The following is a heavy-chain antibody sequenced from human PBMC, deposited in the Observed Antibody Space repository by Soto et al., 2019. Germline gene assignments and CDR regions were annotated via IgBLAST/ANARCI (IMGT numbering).Heavy chain of an antibody. Sequence: GGSLRVPCAALGFNSGSYDMSCARQAPGKGLEWVSAISGSGGSTYYAESVKGRFTISRDHSKTTLDRQMNSLRAEDTAVYYCAKDQRGGYFQRGAQGTLVTVSS. D-gene: IGHD6-25*01. CDR2: ISGSGGST. V-gene: IGHV3-23*01. CDR3: AKDQRGGYFQR. CDR1: GFNSGSYD. J-gene: IGHJ1*01.